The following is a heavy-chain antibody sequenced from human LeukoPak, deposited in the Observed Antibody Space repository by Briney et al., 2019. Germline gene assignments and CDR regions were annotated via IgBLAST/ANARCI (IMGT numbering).Heavy chain of an antibody. CDR1: GGSISSHY. Sequence: SETLSLTCTVSGGSISSHYWSWIRQPPGKGLEGSGYIYYSGSTNYNPSLKSRVTISVDTSKNQFSLKLSSVTAADTAVYYCARDTVAVYAFDIWGQGTMVTVSS. D-gene: IGHD6-19*01. CDR2: IYYSGST. CDR3: ARDTVAVYAFDI. J-gene: IGHJ3*02. V-gene: IGHV4-59*11.